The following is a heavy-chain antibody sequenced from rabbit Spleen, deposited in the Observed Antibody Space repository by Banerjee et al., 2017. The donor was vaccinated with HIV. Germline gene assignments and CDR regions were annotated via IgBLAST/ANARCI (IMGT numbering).Heavy chain of an antibody. D-gene: IGHD1-1*01. CDR1: GVSFSFSSY. J-gene: IGHJ6*01. Sequence: QEQLEESGGDLVKPEGSLTLTCTASGVSFSFSSYMCWVRQAPGKGLEWIACIEVGSSDFTYFATWAKGRFTISRTSSTTVTLQMTRLPAADTATYFCARDTSSSFSSYGMDLCGPGTLVTVS. V-gene: IGHV1S45*01. CDR3: ARDTSSSFSSYGMDL. CDR2: IEVGSSDFT.